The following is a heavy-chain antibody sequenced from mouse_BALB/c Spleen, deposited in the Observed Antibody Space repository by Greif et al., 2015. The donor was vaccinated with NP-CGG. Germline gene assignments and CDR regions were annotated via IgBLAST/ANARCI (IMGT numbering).Heavy chain of an antibody. CDR2: ISYSGST. V-gene: IGHV3-2*02. CDR1: GYSITSDYA. Sequence: EVKLMESGPGLVKPSQSLSLTCTVTGYSITSDYAWNWIRQFPGNKLEWMGYISYSGSTSYNPSLKSRISITRDTSKNQFFLQLNSVTTEDTATYYCARYDHGNYEMDYWGQGTSVTVSS. D-gene: IGHD2-1*01. J-gene: IGHJ4*01. CDR3: ARYDHGNYEMDY.